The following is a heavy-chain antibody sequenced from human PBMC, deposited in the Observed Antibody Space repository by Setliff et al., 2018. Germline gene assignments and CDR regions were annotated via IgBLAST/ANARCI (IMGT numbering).Heavy chain of an antibody. CDR3: ARAYYYGSGNSHKYYMDV. Sequence: SETLSLTCNVSGGSISSSYWSWIRQPPGKGLEWIGYFYHSESMGYNPSLKGRVTMSADTSKNQVSLKLTSVSAADTAVYYCARAYYYGSGNSHKYYMDVWGKGTAVTVSS. V-gene: IGHV4-59*08. J-gene: IGHJ6*03. CDR1: GGSISSSY. CDR2: FYHSESM. D-gene: IGHD3-10*01.